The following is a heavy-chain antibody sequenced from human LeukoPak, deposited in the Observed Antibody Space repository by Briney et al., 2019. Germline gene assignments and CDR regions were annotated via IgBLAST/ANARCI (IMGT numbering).Heavy chain of an antibody. CDR1: GYSFTNYW. CDR3: ASLYCSSTSCYDP. J-gene: IGHJ5*02. D-gene: IGHD2-2*01. Sequence: GESLKISCKASGYSFTNYWVAWVRQMPGKGLEWMGVIYPGDSDTRYSPSFQGQVTISADKSISTAYLQWSSLKASDTAMYYCASLYCSSTSCYDPWGQGTLVTVSS. CDR2: IYPGDSDT. V-gene: IGHV5-51*01.